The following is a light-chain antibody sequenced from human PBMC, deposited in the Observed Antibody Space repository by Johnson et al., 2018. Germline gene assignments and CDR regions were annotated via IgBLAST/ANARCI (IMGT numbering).Light chain of an antibody. CDR2: ENN. V-gene: IGLV1-51*02. J-gene: IGLJ1*01. Sequence: QSVLTQPPSVSAAPGQKVTISCSGSSSNIGNNYVSWYQQLPGTAPKLLIYENNKRPSGIPDRFSGSKSGTSATLGITGLQTGDEADYYCGTWDSSLSAGNVFVTGPKVTVL. CDR1: SSNIGNNY. CDR3: GTWDSSLSAGNV.